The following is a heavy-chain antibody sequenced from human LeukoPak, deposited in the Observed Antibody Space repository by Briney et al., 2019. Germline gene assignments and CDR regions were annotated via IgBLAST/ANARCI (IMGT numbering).Heavy chain of an antibody. CDR1: SSYA. CDR2: IYYSGST. V-gene: IGHV4-39*01. Sequence: SSYAMSWVRQPPGKGLEWIGSIYYSGSTYYNPSLKSRVTISVDTSKNQFSLKLSSVTAADTAVYYCASGYSYVVFDYWGQGTLVTVSS. D-gene: IGHD5-18*01. J-gene: IGHJ4*02. CDR3: ASGYSYVVFDY.